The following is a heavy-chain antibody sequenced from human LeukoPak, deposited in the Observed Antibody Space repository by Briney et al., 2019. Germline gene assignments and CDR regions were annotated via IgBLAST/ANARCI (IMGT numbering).Heavy chain of an antibody. CDR2: IDSSDSYT. CDR3: ARGRDVVAATSSDY. D-gene: IGHD2-15*01. CDR1: GYSFTSYW. J-gene: IGHJ4*02. Sequence: GESLKISCKGSGYSFTSYWISWVRQMPGKGLEWMGRIDSSDSYTNYSPSFQGHVTISADKSISTAYLQWSSLKASDTAMYYCARGRDVVAATSSDYWGQGTLVTVSS. V-gene: IGHV5-10-1*01.